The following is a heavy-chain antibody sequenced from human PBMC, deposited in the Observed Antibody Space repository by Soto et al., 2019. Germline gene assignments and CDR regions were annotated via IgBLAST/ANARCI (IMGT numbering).Heavy chain of an antibody. CDR1: GGTFSSYA. D-gene: IGHD3-3*01. J-gene: IGHJ6*02. Sequence: SVKVSCKASGGTFSSYAISWVRQAPGQGLEWMGGIIPIFGTANYAQKFQGRVTITADKSTSTAYMELSSLRSEDTAVYYCARGEYYAFWSGYFPDNPGHHSGMDVWGRGTTVSV. CDR2: IIPIFGTA. V-gene: IGHV1-69*06. CDR3: ARGEYYAFWSGYFPDNPGHHSGMDV.